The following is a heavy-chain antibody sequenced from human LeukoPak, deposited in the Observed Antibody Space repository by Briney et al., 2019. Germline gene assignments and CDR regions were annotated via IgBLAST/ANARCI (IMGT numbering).Heavy chain of an antibody. CDR2: SIAYNGNT. Sequence: GASLKVSCKASGYTFTSYGISWVRQAPGQGLEWMGWSIAYNGNTSDAQKLQGRVTMTTYTSTSTANMELRSLRSDDTAVYYCARDLKMGYSSGRYPWGTGSSNDYWGQGTLVTVSS. V-gene: IGHV1-18*01. CDR3: ARDLKMGYSSGRYPWGTGSSNDY. J-gene: IGHJ4*02. D-gene: IGHD6-19*01. CDR1: GYTFTSYG.